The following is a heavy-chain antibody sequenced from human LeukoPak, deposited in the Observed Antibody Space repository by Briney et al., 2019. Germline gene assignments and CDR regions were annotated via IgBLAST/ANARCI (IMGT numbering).Heavy chain of an antibody. CDR1: GFTFSDYY. D-gene: IGHD3-10*01. J-gene: IGHJ3*02. CDR2: ISSSGSTI. Sequence: GGSLRLSCAASGFTFSDYYMSWIRQAPGKGLEWVSYISSSGSTIYYADSVKGRFTISRDNAKNSLYLQMNNLRAEDTAVYYCAKGFQGALTDAFDIWAKGQWSPSLQ. CDR3: AKGFQGALTDAFDI. V-gene: IGHV3-11*01.